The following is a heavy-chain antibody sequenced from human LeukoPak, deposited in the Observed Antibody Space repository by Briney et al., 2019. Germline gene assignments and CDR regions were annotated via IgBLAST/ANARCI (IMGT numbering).Heavy chain of an antibody. CDR3: ASLGSKTVTTKVPFDD. Sequence: ASVKVSCKASGYTFTSYYMHWVRQAPGQGLEWMGIIKTSGGSTSYAQKFQGRVTMTRDTSTSTVYMELSSLRSEDTAVYYGASLGSKTVTTKVPFDDWGQGTLVTVSS. CDR1: GYTFTSYY. J-gene: IGHJ4*02. D-gene: IGHD1-1*01. V-gene: IGHV1-46*01. CDR2: IKTSGGST.